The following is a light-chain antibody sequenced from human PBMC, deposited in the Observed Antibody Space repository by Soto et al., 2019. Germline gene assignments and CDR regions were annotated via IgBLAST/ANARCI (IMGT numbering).Light chain of an antibody. V-gene: IGLV3-1*01. J-gene: IGLJ2*01. CDR1: TLGSKF. CDR2: EDT. Sequence: SYELTQPPSVSVSPGQTANITCSGNTLGSKFVFWYQQKAGQSPMVVIYEDTKRPSGIPERFSGSNSGNTATLTISGTQAMDEADFYCQAWDSGTVVFGGGNKVTVL. CDR3: QAWDSGTVV.